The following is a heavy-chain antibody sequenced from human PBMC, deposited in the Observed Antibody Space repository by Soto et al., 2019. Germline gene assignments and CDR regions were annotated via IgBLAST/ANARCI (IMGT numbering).Heavy chain of an antibody. D-gene: IGHD2-15*01. CDR1: GFTFSSYS. CDR3: ARPVVVAARGWFDP. Sequence: EVQLVESGGGLVQPGGSLRLSCAASGFTFSSYSMNWVRQAPGKGLEWVSYISSSSSTIYYADSVKGRFTISRDNAKNSLYLQMNSLRDEDTAVYYCARPVVVAARGWFDPWGQGTLVTVSS. CDR2: ISSSSSTI. V-gene: IGHV3-48*02. J-gene: IGHJ5*02.